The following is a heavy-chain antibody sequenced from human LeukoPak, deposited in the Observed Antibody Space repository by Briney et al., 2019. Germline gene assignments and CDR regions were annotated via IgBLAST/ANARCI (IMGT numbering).Heavy chain of an antibody. V-gene: IGHV3-48*02. J-gene: IGHJ5*02. D-gene: IGHD4-11*01. CDR2: ISSSSNTI. CDR3: TRHDTVIRGWFDP. CDR1: GFTFSSYS. Sequence: GGSLRLSCAASGFTFSSYSMNWVRQAPGKGLEWLSYISSSSNTIYYADSVKGRFTISRDNAKDSLYLQMNSLRDEDTAVYYCTRHDTVIRGWFDPWGQGTWVTVSS.